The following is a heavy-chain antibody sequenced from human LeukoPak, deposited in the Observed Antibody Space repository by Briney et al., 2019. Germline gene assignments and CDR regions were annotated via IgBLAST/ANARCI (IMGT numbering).Heavy chain of an antibody. D-gene: IGHD3-9*01. V-gene: IGHV3-23*01. CDR3: AKGRGYFGASNWFDP. CDR1: GFTFSSYA. J-gene: IGHJ5*02. Sequence: GGSLRLSCAASGFTFSSYAMSWVRQAPGKGLEWVSAISGGDGSTYYADSVKGRFTISRDNSKNTLYLQMNSLRAEDTAVYYCAKGRGYFGASNWFDPWGQGTLVTVTS. CDR2: ISGGDGST.